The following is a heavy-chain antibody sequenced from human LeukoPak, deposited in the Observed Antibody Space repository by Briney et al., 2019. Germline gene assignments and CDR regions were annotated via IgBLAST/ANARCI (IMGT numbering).Heavy chain of an antibody. CDR2: IWYDGSNE. CDR1: GFTFSSYG. CDR3: ARKRASPRDY. J-gene: IGHJ4*02. V-gene: IGHV3-33*01. Sequence: PGRSLRLSCAASGFTFSSYGMHWVRQAPGKGLEWVAVIWYDGSNEYYADSVKGRFTISRDNSKNTLYLQMNSLRAEDRAVFYCARKRASPRDYGGQGPRVPVSS.